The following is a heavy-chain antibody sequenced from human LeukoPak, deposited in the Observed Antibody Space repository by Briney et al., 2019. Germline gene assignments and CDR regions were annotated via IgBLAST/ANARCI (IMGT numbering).Heavy chain of an antibody. D-gene: IGHD3-3*01. V-gene: IGHV3-7*01. CDR3: ARDLYLYDFWSGYQRPFDY. CDR2: IKQDGSEK. CDR1: GFTFSSYA. Sequence: GGSLRLSCAASGFTFSSYAMSWVRQAPGKGLEWVANIKQDGSEKYYVDSVKGRFTISRDNAKNSLYLQMNSLRAEDTAVYYCARDLYLYDFWSGYQRPFDYWGQGTLVTVSS. J-gene: IGHJ4*02.